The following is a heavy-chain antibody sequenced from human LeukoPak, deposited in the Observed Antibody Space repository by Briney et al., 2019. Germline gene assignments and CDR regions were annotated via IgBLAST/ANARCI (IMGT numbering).Heavy chain of an antibody. V-gene: IGHV3-13*01. CDR1: GFILSNYA. D-gene: IGHD2-15*01. J-gene: IGHJ3*02. CDR3: ARERTRGCNGDICLDGFDI. CDR2: LGTAGDT. Sequence: GGSLRLSCAASGFILSNYAMHWVRQSAGKGLEWVSALGTAGDTFYPGSVKGRFTISRENARNSLYLQMNSLRAEDTAVYYCARERTRGCNGDICLDGFDIWGRGTKVTVSS.